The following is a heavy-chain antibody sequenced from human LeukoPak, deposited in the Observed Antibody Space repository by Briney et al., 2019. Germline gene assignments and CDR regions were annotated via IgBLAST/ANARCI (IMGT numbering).Heavy chain of an antibody. V-gene: IGHV3-48*04. CDR1: GFTFSSYG. CDR2: ISSSGSTI. CDR3: ARNARDSVFDL. J-gene: IGHJ3*01. Sequence: PGRSLRLSCAASGFTFSSYGMNWVRQAPGKGLEWVSYISSSGSTIYYADSVKGRFTISRDNAKNSLYLQMNSLRADDTAVYYCARNARDSVFDLWGQGTMVTVSS.